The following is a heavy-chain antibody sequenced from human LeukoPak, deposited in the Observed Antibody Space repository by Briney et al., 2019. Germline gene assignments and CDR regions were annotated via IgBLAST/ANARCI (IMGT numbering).Heavy chain of an antibody. CDR2: MNPNSGNT. V-gene: IGHV1-8*01. CDR3: ARDRLVLDSSGYGPYGAFDI. Sequence: ASVKVSCKASGYTFTSYDINWVRQATGQGLEWMGWMNPNSGNTGYAQKFQGRVTMTRDTSTSTVCMELSSLRSEDTAVYYCARDRLVLDSSGYGPYGAFDIWGQGTMVTVSS. J-gene: IGHJ3*02. CDR1: GYTFTSYD. D-gene: IGHD3-22*01.